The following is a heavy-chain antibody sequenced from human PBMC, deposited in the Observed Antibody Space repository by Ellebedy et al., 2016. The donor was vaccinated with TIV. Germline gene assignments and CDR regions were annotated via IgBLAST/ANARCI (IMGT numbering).Heavy chain of an antibody. J-gene: IGHJ6*02. Sequence: GESLKISCAASGFIFRNYGMHWVRQAPGKGLNWVATIWHDGSNKLYVGSVRGRFTISRDNSKNTLDLQMNSLRAEDTAVYYCAKALDYGDGYGMNVWGQGTTVTVSS. CDR3: AKALDYGDGYGMNV. CDR2: IWHDGSNK. V-gene: IGHV3-30*02. CDR1: GFIFRNYG. D-gene: IGHD4-17*01.